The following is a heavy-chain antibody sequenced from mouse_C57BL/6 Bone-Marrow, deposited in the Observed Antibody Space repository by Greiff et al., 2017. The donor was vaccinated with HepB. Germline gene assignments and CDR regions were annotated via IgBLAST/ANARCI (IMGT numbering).Heavy chain of an antibody. CDR2: IDPENGDT. J-gene: IGHJ3*01. CDR1: GFNIKDDY. D-gene: IGHD1-1*01. Sequence: EVHLVESGAELVRPGASVKLSCTASGFNIKDDYMHWVKQRPEQGLEWIGWIDPENGDTEYASKFQGKATITADTSSNTAYLQLSSLTSEDTAVYYCTTNYGSSYWFAYWGQGTLVTVSA. V-gene: IGHV14-4*01. CDR3: TTNYGSSYWFAY.